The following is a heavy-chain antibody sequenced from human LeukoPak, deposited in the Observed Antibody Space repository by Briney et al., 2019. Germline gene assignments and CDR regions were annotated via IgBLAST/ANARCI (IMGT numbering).Heavy chain of an antibody. CDR2: IRYDGSNK. CDR1: GFTFSSYG. J-gene: IGHJ6*03. Sequence: GGSLRLSCAASGFTFSSYGMHWVRQAPGKGLEWVAFIRYDGSNKYYTDSVKGRFTISRGNAKTSLYLQMDSLRAEDTAVYYCARGDIVVVPAAIRPGHPYYYYYIDVWGKGTTVTISS. V-gene: IGHV3-30*02. CDR3: ARGDIVVVPAAIRPGHPYYYYYIDV. D-gene: IGHD2-2*02.